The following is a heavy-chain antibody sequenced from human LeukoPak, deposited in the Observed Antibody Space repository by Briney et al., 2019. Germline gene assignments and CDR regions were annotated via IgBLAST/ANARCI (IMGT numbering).Heavy chain of an antibody. D-gene: IGHD2-15*01. CDR1: GDFFSSAW. CDR2: ISGSGGST. CDR3: AKDLIVVVVAATHGFDY. Sequence: PGGSLRLSCVASGDFFSSAWMTWVRQAPGKGLEWVSAISGSGGSTYYADSVKGRFTISRDNSKNTLYLQMNSLRAEDTAVYYCAKDLIVVVVAATHGFDYWGQGTLVTVSS. J-gene: IGHJ4*02. V-gene: IGHV3-23*01.